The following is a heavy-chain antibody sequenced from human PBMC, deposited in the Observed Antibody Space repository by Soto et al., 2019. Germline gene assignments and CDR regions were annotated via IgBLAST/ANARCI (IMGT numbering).Heavy chain of an antibody. J-gene: IGHJ4*02. CDR3: AKNLPRTGRFDY. Sequence: SETLSLTCTVSGGSISSSSYYWGWIRQPPGKGLEWIGSIYYSGSTYYNPSLKSRVTISVDTSKNQFSLKLSSVTAADTAVYYCAKNLPRTGRFDYWGQGTVVTVSS. CDR1: GGSISSSSYY. V-gene: IGHV4-39*01. CDR2: IYYSGST.